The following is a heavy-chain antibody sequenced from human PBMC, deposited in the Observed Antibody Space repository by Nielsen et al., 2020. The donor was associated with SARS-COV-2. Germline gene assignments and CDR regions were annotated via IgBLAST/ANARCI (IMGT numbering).Heavy chain of an antibody. Sequence: GGSLRLSCQGSGYTLTSYWIGWVRQMPGKGLEWMGVIYPRDSDTRYNPSFQGQVTISADKSISTVYLQWSGLKASDSAMYYCARNTYGGSTDYWGQGTLVTVSS. V-gene: IGHV5-51*01. CDR2: IYPRDSDT. J-gene: IGHJ4*02. CDR3: ARNTYGGSTDY. CDR1: GYTLTSYW. D-gene: IGHD4-23*01.